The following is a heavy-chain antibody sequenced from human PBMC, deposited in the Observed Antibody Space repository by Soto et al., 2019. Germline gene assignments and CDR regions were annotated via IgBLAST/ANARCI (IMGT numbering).Heavy chain of an antibody. V-gene: IGHV3-30-3*01. CDR2: ISFEGTKK. Sequence: QMQLVESGGGVAKLGESLEPPGAASGFNFNYYPWHWVRKTPGKGREWGAVISFEGTKKFYADSVKGRFPISKDNSKNMLYLQMNSVRPEDAAVYYCARLPGALVAVLYIYPLDGREALSDVDVWGQGTTVSVSS. CDR3: ARLPGALVAVLYIYPLDGREALSDVDV. D-gene: IGHD6-19*01. J-gene: IGHJ6*02. CDR1: GFNFNYYP.